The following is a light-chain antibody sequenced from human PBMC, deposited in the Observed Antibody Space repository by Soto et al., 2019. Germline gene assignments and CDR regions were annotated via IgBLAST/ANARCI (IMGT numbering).Light chain of an antibody. J-gene: IGKJ2*01. CDR2: VAS. V-gene: IGKV1-39*01. CDR1: QSISNS. CDR3: QQTFSPPYT. Sequence: DIQMTQSLSSLSASVGDTVTITCRASQSISNSLSWYQQKPGKAPKFLIYVASTLQRGVPSRFSGSGSGTDFSITISSLQPEDVATYYCQQTFSPPYTFGQWTKLDIK.